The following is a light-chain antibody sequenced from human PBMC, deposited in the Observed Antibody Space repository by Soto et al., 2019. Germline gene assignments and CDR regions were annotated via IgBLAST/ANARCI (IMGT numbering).Light chain of an antibody. Sequence: QSALTQPASVSGSPGLSIAISCTGTSRDVGGYNSVSWYQQQPGKVPKLMIYDVSNRPSGVSNRFSGSKSGNTASLTISGLQAEDEGDYYCSSYTTGCSYVFGTGTKVTVL. V-gene: IGLV2-14*01. CDR1: SRDVGGYNS. CDR3: SSYTTGCSYV. J-gene: IGLJ1*01. CDR2: DVS.